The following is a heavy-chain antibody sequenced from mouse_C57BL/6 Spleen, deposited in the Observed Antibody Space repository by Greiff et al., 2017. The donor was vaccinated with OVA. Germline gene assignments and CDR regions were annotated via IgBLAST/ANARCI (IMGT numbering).Heavy chain of an antibody. Sequence: QVQLQQSGPGLVQPSQSLSITCTVSGFSLTSYGVHWVRQSPGKGLEWLGVIWSGGSTDYNAAFISRLSISKDNSTSQVFFKMNSLQADDTAIYYCARNFGYYGSSFLYAMDYWGQGTSVTVSS. D-gene: IGHD1-1*01. CDR2: IWSGGST. CDR1: GFSLTSYG. CDR3: ARNFGYYGSSFLYAMDY. J-gene: IGHJ4*01. V-gene: IGHV2-2*01.